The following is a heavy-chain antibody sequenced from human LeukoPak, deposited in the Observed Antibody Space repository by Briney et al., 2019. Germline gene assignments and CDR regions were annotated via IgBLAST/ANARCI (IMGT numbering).Heavy chain of an antibody. CDR2: IYHSGST. D-gene: IGHD3-10*01. J-gene: IGHJ4*02. V-gene: IGHV4-30-2*01. CDR3: ASSNYYGSGEGLFDY. Sequence: SETLSLTCAVSGGSISSGGYSWSWIRQPPGKGLEWIGYIYHSGSTYYNPSLKSRVTISVDRSKNQFSLKLSSVTAADTAVYYCASSNYYGSGEGLFDYWGQGTLVTVSS. CDR1: GGSISSGGYS.